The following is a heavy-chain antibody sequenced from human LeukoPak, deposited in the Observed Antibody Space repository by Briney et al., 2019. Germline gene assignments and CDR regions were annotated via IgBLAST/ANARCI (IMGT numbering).Heavy chain of an antibody. V-gene: IGHV3-48*04. D-gene: IGHD1-26*01. CDR2: ISRSGRII. J-gene: IGHJ4*02. CDR1: GFSVSSQY. Sequence: GGSLRLSCAASGFSVSSQYMNWIRQTPGKGLEWISYISRSGRIIYYADSVKGRFTISRDNAKNSVYLQMSSLRVEDTAVYFCARDPYSEGANFDFWGQGTLVTVSS. CDR3: ARDPYSEGANFDF.